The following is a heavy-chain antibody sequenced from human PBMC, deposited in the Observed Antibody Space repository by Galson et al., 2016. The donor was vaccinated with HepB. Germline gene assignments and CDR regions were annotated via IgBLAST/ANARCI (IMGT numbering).Heavy chain of an antibody. D-gene: IGHD3-22*01. CDR3: ASLGVITMVILA. CDR2: INHSGST. J-gene: IGHJ1*01. V-gene: IGHV4-34*01. CDR1: GESFSGYF. Sequence: ETLSLTCAVYGESFSGYFWSWIRQPPGKGLDWIGEINHSGSTNYNPSLKSRVTISLDTSKNHFSLKLNSVTAADTAVYYCASLGVITMVILAWGQGTLVTVAS.